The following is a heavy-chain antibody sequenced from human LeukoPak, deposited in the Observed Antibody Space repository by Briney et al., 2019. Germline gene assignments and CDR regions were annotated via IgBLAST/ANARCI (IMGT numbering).Heavy chain of an antibody. J-gene: IGHJ4*02. Sequence: GGSLRLSCAASGFTFSSYAMSGVRQAPGRGLEWVSAISGSGGSTYYADSVKGRFTISRDNYKNTLYLQMNSLRAEATAVYYCAKTPGIAAAGTDYFDYWGQGPLVTVSS. CDR1: GFTFSSYA. V-gene: IGHV3-23*01. CDR2: ISGSGGST. D-gene: IGHD6-13*01. CDR3: AKTPGIAAAGTDYFDY.